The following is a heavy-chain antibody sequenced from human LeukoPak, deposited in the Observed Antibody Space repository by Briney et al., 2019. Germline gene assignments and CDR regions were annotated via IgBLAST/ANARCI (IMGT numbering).Heavy chain of an antibody. J-gene: IGHJ4*02. D-gene: IGHD3-10*01. Sequence: GSLLLSCAASGFTFRTYAMTWVRQAPGKGLEWVSVIYSGGSTYYADSVKGRFAISRDNSKNTLYLQMNSLRAEDTAVYYCARDRITMVRGVEYYFDYWGQGTLVTVSS. CDR2: IYSGGST. CDR1: GFTFRTYA. CDR3: ARDRITMVRGVEYYFDY. V-gene: IGHV3-53*01.